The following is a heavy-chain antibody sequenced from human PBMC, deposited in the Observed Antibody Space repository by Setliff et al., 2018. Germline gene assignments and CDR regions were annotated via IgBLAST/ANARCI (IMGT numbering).Heavy chain of an antibody. D-gene: IGHD3-22*01. V-gene: IGHV3-74*01. CDR1: GFTFSKYW. Sequence: GGSLRLSCGAFGFTFSKYWMYWVRQAPGKGLVWLSRINGDATITNYADSVKGRFTISRDNGRNTLYLQMNSLRAEDTAVYYCAKYYSDSSGPRGAFDYWGQGTLVTAPQ. CDR2: INGDATIT. CDR3: AKYYSDSSGPRGAFDY. J-gene: IGHJ4*02.